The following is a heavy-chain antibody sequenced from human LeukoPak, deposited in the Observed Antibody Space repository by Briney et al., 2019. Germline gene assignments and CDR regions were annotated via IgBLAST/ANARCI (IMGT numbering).Heavy chain of an antibody. V-gene: IGHV3-7*03. D-gene: IGHD6-6*01. CDR1: GFTFSGFW. CDR3: ARSSYSSSSSV. J-gene: IGHJ3*01. Sequence: GGSLRFSCAVSGFTFSGFWMSWSRQAPGKGLEWVASINSDGSEGYYADVVKGRFTISRDNAKNSLYLQINSLRAEDTAVYYCARSSYSSSSSVWGQGTMVTVSS. CDR2: INSDGSEG.